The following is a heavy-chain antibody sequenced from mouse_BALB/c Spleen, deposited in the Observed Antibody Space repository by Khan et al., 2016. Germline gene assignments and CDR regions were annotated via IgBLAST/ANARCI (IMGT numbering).Heavy chain of an antibody. J-gene: IGHJ4*01. Sequence: EVKLLESGGGLVQPGGSLNLSCAASGFDFSRYWMSWARQAPGKGQEWIGEINPGSSTTNYTPSLKDKFIISRDNAKNTLYLQMSKVRSEDTALYYCARLDRSYAMDYWGQGTSVTVSS. CDR2: INPGSSTT. CDR3: ARLDRSYAMDY. V-gene: IGHV4-2*02. D-gene: IGHD2-14*01. CDR1: GFDFSRYW.